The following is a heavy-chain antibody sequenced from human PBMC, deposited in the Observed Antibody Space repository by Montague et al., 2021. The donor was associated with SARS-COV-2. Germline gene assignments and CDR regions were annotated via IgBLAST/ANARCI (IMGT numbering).Heavy chain of an antibody. J-gene: IGHJ4*02. Sequence: SQTLSLICAMYGWSFSDYHSSWIRQPPGKGLEWIGEINHSGSPNYNPSLQTRVTISINTSKRQFSLKLSSLTAADTAVYYCARVLTDISMIVVVLLGASHYFDSWGQGNLVTVSS. V-gene: IGHV4-34*01. CDR2: INHSGSP. CDR3: ARVLTDISMIVVVLLGASHYFDS. D-gene: IGHD3-22*01. CDR1: GWSFSDYH.